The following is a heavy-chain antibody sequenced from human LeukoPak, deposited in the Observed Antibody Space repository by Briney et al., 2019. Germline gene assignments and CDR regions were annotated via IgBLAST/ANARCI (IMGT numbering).Heavy chain of an antibody. Sequence: ASVKVSCTVSGYTLTELSMHWVRQAPGKGLEWMGGFDPEDGETIYAQKFQGRVTMTEDTSTDTAYMELSSLRSEDTAVYYCATGLIAMVRGVIIEPPTFDYWGQGTLVTVSS. D-gene: IGHD3-10*01. V-gene: IGHV1-24*01. CDR2: FDPEDGET. CDR3: ATGLIAMVRGVIIEPPTFDY. J-gene: IGHJ4*02. CDR1: GYTLTELS.